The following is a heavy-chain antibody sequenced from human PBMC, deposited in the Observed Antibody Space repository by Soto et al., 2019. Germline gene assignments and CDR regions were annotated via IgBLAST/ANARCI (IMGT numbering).Heavy chain of an antibody. D-gene: IGHD6-13*01. CDR2: IIPIFGTA. CDR3: ASWPNSRASWYHSN. J-gene: IGHJ4*02. CDR1: GGTFSSYA. V-gene: IGHV1-69*06. Sequence: QVQLVQSGAEVKKPGSSVKVSCKASGGTFSSYAISWVRQAPGQGLEWMGGIIPIFGTANYAQKFQGRVTINADKSTSTAYMELSSLRSEDTAVYYCASWPNSRASWYHSNWGQGTLVTVSS.